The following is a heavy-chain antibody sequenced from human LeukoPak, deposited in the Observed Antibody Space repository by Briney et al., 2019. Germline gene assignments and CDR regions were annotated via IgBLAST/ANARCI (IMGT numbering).Heavy chain of an antibody. Sequence: PGGSLRLSCAASGFTFSSYSMNWVRQAPGKGLEWVSSISSSSSYIYYADSVKGRFTISRDNAKNSLYLQMSSLRAEDTAVYYCASFSSGLPKYYFDYWGQGTLVTVSS. V-gene: IGHV3-21*01. CDR3: ASFSSGLPKYYFDY. CDR2: ISSSSSYI. J-gene: IGHJ4*02. D-gene: IGHD6-19*01. CDR1: GFTFSSYS.